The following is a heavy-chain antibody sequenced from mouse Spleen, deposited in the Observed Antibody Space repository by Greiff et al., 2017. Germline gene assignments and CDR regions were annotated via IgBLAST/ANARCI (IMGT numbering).Heavy chain of an antibody. D-gene: IGHD1-1*01. CDR1: GYTFTDYE. J-gene: IGHJ2*01. CDR3: TIYYYGSRDYFDY. CDR2: IDPETGGT. Sequence: QVQLKQSGAELVRPGASVTLSCKASGYTFTDYEMHWVKQTPVHGLEWIGAIDPETGGTAYNQKFKGKAILTADKSSSTAYMELRSLTSEDSAVYYCTIYYYGSRDYFDYWGQGTTLTVSS. V-gene: IGHV1-15*01.